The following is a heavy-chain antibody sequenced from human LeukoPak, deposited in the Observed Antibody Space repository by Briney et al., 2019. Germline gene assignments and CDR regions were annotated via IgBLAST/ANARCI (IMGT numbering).Heavy chain of an antibody. CDR3: ARDISGGYMDV. V-gene: IGHV1-18*04. Sequence: GASVKVSCKASGYTFTGYYMHWVRQAPGQGLEWMGWISAYNGNTNYAQKLQGRVTMTTDTSTSTAYMELRSLRSDDTAVYYCARDISGGYMDVWGKGTTVTVSS. CDR2: ISAYNGNT. D-gene: IGHD3-10*01. J-gene: IGHJ6*03. CDR1: GYTFTGYY.